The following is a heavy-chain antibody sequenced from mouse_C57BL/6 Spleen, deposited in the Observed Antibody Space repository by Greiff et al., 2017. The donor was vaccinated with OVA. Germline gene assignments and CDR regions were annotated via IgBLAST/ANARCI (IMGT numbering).Heavy chain of an antibody. CDR2: INYDGSST. D-gene: IGHD2-1*01. J-gene: IGHJ2*01. CDR3: ARRSGNYVFDY. CDR1: GFTFSDYY. Sequence: EVKVVESEGGLVQPGSSMKLSCTASGFTFSDYYMAWVRQVPEKGLEWVANINYDGSSTYYLDSLKSRFIISRDNAKNILYLQMSSLKSEDTATYYCARRSGNYVFDYWGQGTTLTVSS. V-gene: IGHV5-16*02.